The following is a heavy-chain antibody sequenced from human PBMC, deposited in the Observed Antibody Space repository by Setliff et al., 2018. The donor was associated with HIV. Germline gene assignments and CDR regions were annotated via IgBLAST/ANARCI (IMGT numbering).Heavy chain of an antibody. D-gene: IGHD2-15*01. CDR2: IRSEAYGGTT. V-gene: IGHV3-49*04. CDR3: TRDQGGYCSGGSCYEHAFDI. Sequence: GGSLRLSCTASGFTFGDYAMSWVRQAPGKGLEWVGFIRSEAYGGTTEYAASVKGRFTISRDDSKSIAYLQMNSLRTEDTAVYYCTRDQGGYCSGGSCYEHAFDIWGQGTMVTVSS. J-gene: IGHJ3*02. CDR1: GFTFGDYA.